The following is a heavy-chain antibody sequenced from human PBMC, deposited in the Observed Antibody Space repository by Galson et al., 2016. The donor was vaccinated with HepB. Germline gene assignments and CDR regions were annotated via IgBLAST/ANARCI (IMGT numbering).Heavy chain of an antibody. CDR2: ISRRGDST. J-gene: IGHJ6*04. CDR3: VQGSTAPAV. Sequence: SLRLSCAASGFTFSDYGTTWVRQAPGKGLEVVSSISRRGDSTDYGDSVKGRFTISRDNFKNTLFLQMNSLTADDTAIYYCVQGSTAPAVWGKGTTVSVSS. V-gene: IGHV3-23*01. CDR1: GFTFSDYG. D-gene: IGHD1-26*01.